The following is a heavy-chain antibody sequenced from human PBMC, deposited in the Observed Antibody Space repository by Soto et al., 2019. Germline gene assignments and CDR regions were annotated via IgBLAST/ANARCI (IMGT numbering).Heavy chain of an antibody. D-gene: IGHD3-22*01. J-gene: IGHJ6*02. Sequence: SETLSLSCSVSGASISSGDYYWSWIRQHPGKGLEWIGYIYNSGSTYYNPSLKSRVTISVDRYKNQFSLKLSSVTAADTAVYYCERAAVVIGVDYYFYGMDVWGQGTTVTVSS. CDR2: IYNSGST. V-gene: IGHV4-31*03. CDR1: GASISSGDYY. CDR3: ERAAVVIGVDYYFYGMDV.